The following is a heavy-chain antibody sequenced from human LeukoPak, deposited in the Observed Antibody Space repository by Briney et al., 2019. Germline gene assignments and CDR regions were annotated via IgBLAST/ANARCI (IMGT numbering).Heavy chain of an antibody. Sequence: GGSLRLSCAASGFTFSSSAMAWVRHAPGKGLERVSTISYSGSGTYYADSVKGRFTISRDNSKNTLYLQMNNLRAEDTAVFYCAKFSMVRGVISWFDPWGQGTLVTVSS. V-gene: IGHV3-23*01. CDR3: AKFSMVRGVISWFDP. J-gene: IGHJ5*02. CDR2: ISYSGSGT. CDR1: GFTFSSSA. D-gene: IGHD3-10*01.